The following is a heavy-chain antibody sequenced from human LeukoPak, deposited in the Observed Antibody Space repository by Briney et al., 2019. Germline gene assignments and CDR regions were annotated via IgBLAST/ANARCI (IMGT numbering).Heavy chain of an antibody. Sequence: ASVRVSCKASGGTFSSYAISWVRQAPGQGLEWMGRIIPILGIANYAQKFQGRVTITADKSTSTAYMELSSLRSEDTAVYYCARDVEDYDSSGPRVPHDYWGQGTLVTVSS. CDR3: ARDVEDYDSSGPRVPHDY. CDR1: GGTFSSYA. CDR2: IIPILGIA. J-gene: IGHJ4*02. V-gene: IGHV1-69*04. D-gene: IGHD3-22*01.